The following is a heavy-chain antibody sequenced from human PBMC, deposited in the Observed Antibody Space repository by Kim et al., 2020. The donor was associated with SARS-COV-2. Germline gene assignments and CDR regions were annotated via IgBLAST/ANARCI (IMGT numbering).Heavy chain of an antibody. CDR1: GFTFSSYA. CDR3: AKDRYYYDSSGYYYFVY. CDR2: ISGSGGST. V-gene: IGHV3-23*01. Sequence: GGSLRLSCAASGFTFSSYAMSWVRQAPGKGLEWVSAISGSGGSTYYADSVKGRFTISRDNSKNTLYLQMNSLRAEDTAVYYCAKDRYYYDSSGYYYFVYWGQGTLVTVSS. D-gene: IGHD3-22*01. J-gene: IGHJ4*02.